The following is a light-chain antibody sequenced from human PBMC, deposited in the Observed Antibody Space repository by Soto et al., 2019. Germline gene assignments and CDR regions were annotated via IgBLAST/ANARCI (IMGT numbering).Light chain of an antibody. CDR1: QSVSSN. V-gene: IGKV3-15*01. CDR3: QHYNSYSEA. CDR2: GAS. J-gene: IGKJ1*01. Sequence: VMTQAPVTLSVSPGERATLSCRASQSVSSNLAWYQQKPGQAPRPLIYGASTRATGIPARFSGSGSGTQLTITIGSLQPDDFATYYCQHYNSYSEAFGQGTKVDIK.